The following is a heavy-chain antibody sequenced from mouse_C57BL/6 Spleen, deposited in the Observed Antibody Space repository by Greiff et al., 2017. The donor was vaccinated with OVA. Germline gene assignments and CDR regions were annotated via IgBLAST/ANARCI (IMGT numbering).Heavy chain of an antibody. CDR2: ISYDGSN. CDR3: ARATTVVPFDY. CDR1: GYSITSGYY. V-gene: IGHV3-6*01. D-gene: IGHD1-1*01. Sequence: VQLKESGPGLVKPSQSLSLTCSVTGYSITSGYYWNWLRQFPGNKLEWMGYISYDGSNNYNPSLKNRISITRDTSKNQFFLKLNSVTTEDTATYYCARATTVVPFDYWGQGTTLTVSS. J-gene: IGHJ2*01.